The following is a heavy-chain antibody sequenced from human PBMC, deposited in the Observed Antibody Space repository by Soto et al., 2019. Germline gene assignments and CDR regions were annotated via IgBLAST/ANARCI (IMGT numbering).Heavy chain of an antibody. CDR3: ARDPSSDSPFDY. CDR2: IFDSGTT. CDR1: GGSISSGGYY. J-gene: IGHJ4*02. Sequence: SETLSLTCTVSGGSISSGGYYWSWLRQHPGKGLEWIGYIFDSGTTYYNPSLKSRVTISVDPSKSQFSLRLTSVTATDTAVYYCARDPSSDSPFDYWGQGTLVTVS. V-gene: IGHV4-31*03. D-gene: IGHD6-19*01.